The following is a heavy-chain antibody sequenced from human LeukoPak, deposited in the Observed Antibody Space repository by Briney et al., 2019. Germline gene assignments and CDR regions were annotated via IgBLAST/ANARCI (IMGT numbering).Heavy chain of an antibody. D-gene: IGHD6-13*01. CDR1: GYTFTSYD. J-gene: IGHJ4*02. CDR2: MNPNSGNT. V-gene: IGHV1-8*02. CDR3: ARGSGIAAAGTCDY. Sequence: ASVKVSCKASGYTFTSYDINWARQATGQGLEWMGWMNPNSGNTGYAQKFQGRVTMTRNTSISTAYMELSSLRSEDTAVYYCARGSGIAAAGTCDYWGQGTLVTVSS.